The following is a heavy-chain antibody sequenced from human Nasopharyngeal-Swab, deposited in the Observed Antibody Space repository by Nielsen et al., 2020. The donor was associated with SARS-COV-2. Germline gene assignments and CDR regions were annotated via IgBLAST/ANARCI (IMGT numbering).Heavy chain of an antibody. CDR1: GFTFSSYS. CDR2: ISSSSSTI. Sequence: GGSLRLSCAASGFTFSSYSMNWVRQAPGKGLEWVSYISSSSSTIYYADSVKGRFTISRDNAKNSLYLQMNSLRAEDTAVYYCAREEELGTAYYFDYWGQGNLVTVSS. V-gene: IGHV3-48*01. J-gene: IGHJ4*02. CDR3: AREEELGTAYYFDY. D-gene: IGHD1-14*01.